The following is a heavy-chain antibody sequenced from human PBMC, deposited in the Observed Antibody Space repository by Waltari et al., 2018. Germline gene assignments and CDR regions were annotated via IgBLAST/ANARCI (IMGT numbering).Heavy chain of an antibody. J-gene: IGHJ6*02. V-gene: IGHV3-23*04. CDR1: GFTFSSYA. D-gene: IGHD3-3*01. CDR3: AKDRVSTYYDFWSGWGDGMDV. CDR2: ISGSGGST. Sequence: EVQLVESGGGLVQPGGSLRLSCAASGFTFSSYAMSWVRQAPGKGLEWVSAISGSGGSTYYADSVKCRFTISRDNSKNTLYLQMNSLRAEDTAVYYCAKDRVSTYYDFWSGWGDGMDVWGQGTTVTVSS.